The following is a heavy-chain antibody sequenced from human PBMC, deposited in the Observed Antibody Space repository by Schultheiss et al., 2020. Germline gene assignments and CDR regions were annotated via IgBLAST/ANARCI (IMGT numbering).Heavy chain of an antibody. D-gene: IGHD2-2*01. J-gene: IGHJ5*02. CDR1: GGSIISGTYY. Sequence: GSLRLSCTVSGGSIISGTYYWGWIRQPPGKGLEWIGSIYYSGSTYYNPSLKSRVTISVDTSKNQFSLKLSSVTAADTAVYYCARWRGYCSSSSCPENWFDPWGQGTLVTVSS. V-gene: IGHV4-39*01. CDR2: IYYSGST. CDR3: ARWRGYCSSSSCPENWFDP.